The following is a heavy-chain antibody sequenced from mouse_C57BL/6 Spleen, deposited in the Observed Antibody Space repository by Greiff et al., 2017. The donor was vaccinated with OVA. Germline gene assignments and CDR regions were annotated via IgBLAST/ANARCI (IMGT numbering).Heavy chain of an antibody. J-gene: IGHJ4*01. V-gene: IGHV1-61*01. D-gene: IGHD3-2*02. Sequence: QVQLQQPGAELVRPGSSVKLSCKASGYTFTSYWMDWVKQRPGQGLEWIGNIYPSDSETHYNQKFKDKATLTVDKSSSTAYMQLSSLTSEDSAVYYCARQTAQAYYAMDYWGQGTSVTFSS. CDR3: ARQTAQAYYAMDY. CDR1: GYTFTSYW. CDR2: IYPSDSET.